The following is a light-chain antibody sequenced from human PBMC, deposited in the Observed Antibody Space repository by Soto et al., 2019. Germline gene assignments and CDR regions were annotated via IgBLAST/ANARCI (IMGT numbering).Light chain of an antibody. V-gene: IGLV2-14*01. Sequence: QSALTQPASVSGSPGQSITISCTGTSSDVGGYNYVSWYQQHPGKAPKLMIYEVSNRPSGVSNRFSGSKSGNTASLTISGPQAEDEADYYSSSYTSSSTLVFGTGTKLTVL. CDR2: EVS. J-gene: IGLJ1*01. CDR3: SSYTSSSTLV. CDR1: SSDVGGYNY.